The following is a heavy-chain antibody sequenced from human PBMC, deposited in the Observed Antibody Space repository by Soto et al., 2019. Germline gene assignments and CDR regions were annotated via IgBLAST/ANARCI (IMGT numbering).Heavy chain of an antibody. V-gene: IGHV4-4*02. CDR3: ARDKANVGGYNQFDP. J-gene: IGHJ5*02. CDR1: GASIRGSKW. D-gene: IGHD3-16*01. Sequence: SETLSLTCAVSGASIRGSKWCGCVRQPPGKGLEWIGDIYHSGTTNYNPSLKSRVTMSVDKSKNQFSLNLTSVTAADTAVYYCARDKANVGGYNQFDPWGPGTLVTVSS. CDR2: IYHSGTT.